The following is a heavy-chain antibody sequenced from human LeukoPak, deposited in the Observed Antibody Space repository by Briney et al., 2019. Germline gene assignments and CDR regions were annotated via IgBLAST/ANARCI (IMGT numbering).Heavy chain of an antibody. Sequence: SETLSLTCTVSGASISNSYWTWIRQPPGKELEWIGYVYHSGSTNYSPSLKGRVTISVDTSRNRFSLSLNSVTAADTAVYYCARHSGSAGYWDSWGQGALVTVSS. CDR3: ARHSGSAGYWDS. CDR2: VYHSGST. D-gene: IGHD3-9*01. V-gene: IGHV4-59*08. CDR1: GASISNSY. J-gene: IGHJ4*02.